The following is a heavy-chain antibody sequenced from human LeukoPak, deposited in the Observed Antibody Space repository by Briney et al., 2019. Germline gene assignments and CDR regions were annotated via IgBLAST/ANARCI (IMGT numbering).Heavy chain of an antibody. Sequence: PGGSLRLSCAASGFTFSSYSMNWVRQGPGKGLEWVSSISSSSSYIYYADSVKGRFTISRDNAKNSLYLQMNSLRAEDTAVYYCARGQWLAPFDYWGQGTLVTVSS. D-gene: IGHD6-19*01. CDR2: ISSSSSYI. CDR3: ARGQWLAPFDY. CDR1: GFTFSSYS. J-gene: IGHJ4*02. V-gene: IGHV3-21*01.